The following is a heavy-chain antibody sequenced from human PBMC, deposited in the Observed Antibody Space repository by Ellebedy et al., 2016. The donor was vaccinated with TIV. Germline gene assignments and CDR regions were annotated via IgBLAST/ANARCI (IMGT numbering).Heavy chain of an antibody. D-gene: IGHD4-17*01. Sequence: GESLKISCAASGFTFSDYSMNWVRQAPGKGLEWVSSMSSGSSYIYYADSVKGRFTISRDNARNSLYLQMDSLRADDTAVYYCARAGDYNLLSPAGGYWGQGTLVTVSS. CDR3: ARAGDYNLLSPAGGY. V-gene: IGHV3-21*01. CDR1: GFTFSDYS. J-gene: IGHJ4*02. CDR2: MSSGSSYI.